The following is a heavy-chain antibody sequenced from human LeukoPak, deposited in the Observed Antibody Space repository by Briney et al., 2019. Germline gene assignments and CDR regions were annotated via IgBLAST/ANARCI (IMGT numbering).Heavy chain of an antibody. CDR2: ISGSGGST. J-gene: IGHJ4*02. CDR3: AKDNNLWDGSGSYFDY. D-gene: IGHD3-10*01. V-gene: IGHV3-23*01. CDR1: GFTFSSYA. Sequence: PGGSLRLSCAASGFTFSSYAMSWVRQAPGKGLEWVSAISGSGGSTYYADSVKGRFTISRDNSKNTLYLQMNSLRAEDTAVYYCAKDNNLWDGSGSYFDYWGQGTLVTVSS.